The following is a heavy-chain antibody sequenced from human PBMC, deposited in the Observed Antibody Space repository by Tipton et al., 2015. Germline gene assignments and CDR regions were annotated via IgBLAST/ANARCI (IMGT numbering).Heavy chain of an antibody. CDR1: GGSISSSRYS. CDR2: IYYSGST. Sequence: TLSLTCTVSGGSISSSRYSWGWIRQPPGKGLEWIGNIYYSGSTYYNPSLISRVTTSLDTSKNQFSLKLSSVTAADTAVYYCAREVWYYDSSGYDYWGQGTLVTVSS. D-gene: IGHD3-22*01. J-gene: IGHJ4*02. V-gene: IGHV4-39*07. CDR3: AREVWYYDSSGYDY.